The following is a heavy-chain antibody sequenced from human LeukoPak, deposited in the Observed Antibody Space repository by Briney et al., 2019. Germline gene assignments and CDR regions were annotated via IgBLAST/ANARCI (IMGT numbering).Heavy chain of an antibody. J-gene: IGHJ5*02. V-gene: IGHV1-8*01. Sequence: GASVKVSCKASGYTFTSYDINWVRQATGQGLEWMGWMNPNSGNTGYAQKFQGRVTMTRNTSISTAYMELSSLRSEDTAVYYCAREGIYCSGGSCYSLVDWFDPWAREPWSPSPQ. CDR3: AREGIYCSGGSCYSLVDWFDP. CDR2: MNPNSGNT. CDR1: GYTFTSYD. D-gene: IGHD2-15*01.